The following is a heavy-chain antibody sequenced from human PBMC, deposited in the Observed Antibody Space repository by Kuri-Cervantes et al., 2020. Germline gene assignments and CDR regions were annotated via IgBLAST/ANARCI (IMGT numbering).Heavy chain of an antibody. CDR2: ISYDGSNK. D-gene: IGHD4/OR15-4a*01. J-gene: IGHJ6*02. Sequence: GGSLRLSCAASGFTFSSYAMHWVRQAPGKGLEWVAVISYDGSNKYYADSVKGRFTISRDNSKNTLYLRMNSLRAEDTAVYYCAKERRDVTMNYGMDVWGQGTTVTVSS. CDR3: AKERRDVTMNYGMDV. CDR1: GFTFSSYA. V-gene: IGHV3-30-3*01.